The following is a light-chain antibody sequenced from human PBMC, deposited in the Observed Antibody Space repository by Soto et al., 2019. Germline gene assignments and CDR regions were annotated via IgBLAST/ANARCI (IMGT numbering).Light chain of an antibody. CDR3: QQYGSSVRT. Sequence: EIVLTQSPGTLSLSPGERATLSCRASQNIAGSYLAWYQQKLGQPPRLLIYGASSRATGSPDRFSGSGSGTDFTLTISRLEPEDFAVYYCQQYGSSVRTFGQGTKVEIK. J-gene: IGKJ1*01. CDR2: GAS. CDR1: QNIAGSY. V-gene: IGKV3-20*01.